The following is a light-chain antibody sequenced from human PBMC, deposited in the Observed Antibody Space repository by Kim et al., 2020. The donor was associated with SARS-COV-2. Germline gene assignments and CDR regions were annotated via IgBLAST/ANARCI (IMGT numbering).Light chain of an antibody. J-gene: IGLJ1*01. Sequence: VSPGQTASITCSGDKLGDKYACWYQQKPGQSSVLVIYQDSKRPSGIPERFSGSNSGNTATLTISGTQAMDEADYYCQAWDSSIYVFGTGTKVTVL. CDR3: QAWDSSIYV. V-gene: IGLV3-1*01. CDR2: QDS. CDR1: KLGDKY.